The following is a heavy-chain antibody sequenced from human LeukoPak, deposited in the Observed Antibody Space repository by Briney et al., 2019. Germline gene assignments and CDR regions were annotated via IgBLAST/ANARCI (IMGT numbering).Heavy chain of an antibody. J-gene: IGHJ5*02. V-gene: IGHV4-30-4*01. D-gene: IGHD2-15*01. CDR3: ARATPIYIVVVVAATPKGRWFDP. CDR2: IYCSGST. Sequence: SETLSLTCTVSGGSISRGDYYWSSIRQPPGKGLEWIGYIYCSGSTYYNPSLKSRVTISVDTSKTQFSLKLSSVTAADTAVYYRARATPIYIVVVVAATPKGRWFDPWGQRTLVTVSS. CDR1: GGSISRGDYY.